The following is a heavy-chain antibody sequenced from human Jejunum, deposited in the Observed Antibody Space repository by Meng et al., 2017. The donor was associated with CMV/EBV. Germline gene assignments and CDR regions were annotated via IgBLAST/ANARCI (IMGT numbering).Heavy chain of an antibody. CDR2: INAYNGNT. CDR3: ARVEVGITSGDY. J-gene: IGHJ4*02. CDR1: GYIFTNDG. V-gene: IGHV1-18*01. Sequence: QLVQCGGWVRNPGAHAQASSKASGYIFTNDGITWGRRAPGEGLEWMGGINAYNGNTNYAQTLKGRVTMTVDTSTSTAYMELRSLRSEDTAVYYCARVEVGITSGDYWGQGTLVTVSS. D-gene: IGHD1-26*01.